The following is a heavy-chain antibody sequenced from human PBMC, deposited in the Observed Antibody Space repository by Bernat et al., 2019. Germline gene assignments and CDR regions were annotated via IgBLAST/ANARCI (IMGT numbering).Heavy chain of an antibody. CDR3: AGGASTSAPYMDV. V-gene: IGHV3-11*05. J-gene: IGHJ6*03. Sequence: QVQLVESGGGLVKPGGSLRLSCAASGSTFSDYYMSWIRQAPGKGLDWVSYISSSSSYTNYADSVKGRFTISRDNAKNSLYLQMNSLRAEDAAVYYCAGGASTSAPYMDVWGKGTTVTVSS. CDR2: ISSSSSYT. CDR1: GSTFSDYY.